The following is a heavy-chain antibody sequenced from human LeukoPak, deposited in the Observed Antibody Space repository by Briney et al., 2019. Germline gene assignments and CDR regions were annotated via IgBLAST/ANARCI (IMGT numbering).Heavy chain of an antibody. Sequence: VASVRVSCKASGYTFTGYYMHWVRQAPGQGLEGMGWINPNSGGTNYAQKFQGRATMTRDTSISTAYMELSRLRSDDTAVYYCARGPRPRLDWFDPWGQGTLVTVSS. J-gene: IGHJ5*02. CDR1: GYTFTGYY. CDR3: ARGPRPRLDWFDP. D-gene: IGHD2-21*01. CDR2: INPNSGGT. V-gene: IGHV1-2*02.